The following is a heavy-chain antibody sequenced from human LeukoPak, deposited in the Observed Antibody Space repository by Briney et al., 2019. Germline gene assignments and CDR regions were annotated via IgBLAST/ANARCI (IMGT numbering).Heavy chain of an antibody. Sequence: GGSLRLSCTASGLTFSSYTMSWVRQAPGKGLKWVSTITTGGPNTYYADSVKGRFTVSRDDSKNTLYLQMNSLRAEDTAVYYCAKDGGLWVSAHWGDSWGRGTLVTVSS. CDR3: AKDGGLWVSAHWGDS. CDR2: ITTGGPNT. D-gene: IGHD7-27*01. CDR1: GLTFSSYT. V-gene: IGHV3-23*01. J-gene: IGHJ4*02.